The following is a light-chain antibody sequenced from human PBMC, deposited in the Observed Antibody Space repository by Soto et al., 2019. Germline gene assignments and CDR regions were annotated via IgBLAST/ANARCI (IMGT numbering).Light chain of an antibody. CDR2: DAS. CDR3: QQYDTGPPS. V-gene: IGKV1-33*01. CDR1: QDITNY. Sequence: DIQMTQSQSSLSASVGDSVTITCQASQDITNYLNWYQQKPGKAPKLLIYDASNFETGVPSRFSGSASGTDFTFTITSLQPEAFATYYCQQYDTGPPSFGQVTKLYLK. J-gene: IGKJ2*01.